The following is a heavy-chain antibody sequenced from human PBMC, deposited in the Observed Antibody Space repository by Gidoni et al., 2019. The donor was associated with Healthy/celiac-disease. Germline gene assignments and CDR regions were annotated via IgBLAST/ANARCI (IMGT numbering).Heavy chain of an antibody. CDR3: AKEGGDYYYYYGMDV. CDR2: ISGSGGST. J-gene: IGHJ6*02. D-gene: IGHD1-26*01. V-gene: IGHV3-23*01. CDR1: SYA. Sequence: SYAMSWVRQAPGKGLEWVSAISGSGGSTYYADSVKGRFTISRDNSKNTRYLQMNSLRAEDTAVYYCAKEGGDYYYYYGMDVWGQGTTVTVSS.